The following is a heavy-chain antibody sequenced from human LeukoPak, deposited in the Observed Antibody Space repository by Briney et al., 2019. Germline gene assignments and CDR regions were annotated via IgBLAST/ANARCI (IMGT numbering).Heavy chain of an antibody. CDR3: ARGKPVTGTPDYYSYGMDV. CDR2: ISYDGSNK. Sequence: GGSLRLSCAASGFTFSSYAMHWVRQAPGKGLEWVAVISYDGSNKYYADSVKGRFTISRDNSKNTLYLQMNSLRAEDTALYYCARGKPVTGTPDYYSYGMDVWGQGTMVTVSS. J-gene: IGHJ6*02. CDR1: GFTFSSYA. V-gene: IGHV3-30*14. D-gene: IGHD1-20*01.